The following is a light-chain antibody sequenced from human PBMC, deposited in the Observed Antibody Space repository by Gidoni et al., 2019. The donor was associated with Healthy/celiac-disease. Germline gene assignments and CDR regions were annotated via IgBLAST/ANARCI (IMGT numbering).Light chain of an antibody. J-gene: IGKJ2*01. Sequence: DIQTTQSPSSLSASEEDRVTITCRASQGISNYLAWFQQKPGKDPKYLIYAASSLQSGVPSTFCGRGSGTDFSLTIISLQPEDFSTYYCQQYNSYPRAFGQGTKLEIK. V-gene: IGKV1-16*01. CDR1: QGISNY. CDR2: AAS. CDR3: QQYNSYPRA.